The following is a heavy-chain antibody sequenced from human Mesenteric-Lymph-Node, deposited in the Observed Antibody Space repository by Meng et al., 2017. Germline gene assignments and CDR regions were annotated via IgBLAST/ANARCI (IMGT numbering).Heavy chain of an antibody. CDR1: GGSISSSSYY. CDR3: ASPLGILGIVDL. J-gene: IGHJ2*01. V-gene: IGHV4-39*01. Sequence: QSQLQASGPGLVKPSETLSLPCTVSGGSISSSSYYWGWIRQPPGKGLEWIGSIYYSGSTYYNPSLKSRVTISVDTSKNQFSLKLSSVTAADTAVYYCASPLGILGIVDLWGRGTLVTVSS. D-gene: IGHD7-27*01. CDR2: IYYSGST.